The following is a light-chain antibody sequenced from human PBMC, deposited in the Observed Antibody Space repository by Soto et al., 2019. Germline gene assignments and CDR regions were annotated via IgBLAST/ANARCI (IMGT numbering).Light chain of an antibody. Sequence: EIVLTQSPGTLSLSPGERATISCRASQSVSSSYLAWYQQKPGQAPRLLIYGASSRATGIPDRFSGSGSGTDFALTISRLEPEDFAVYYCQQYGSSPRTFGQRTKVEIK. CDR3: QQYGSSPRT. J-gene: IGKJ1*01. CDR1: QSVSSSY. CDR2: GAS. V-gene: IGKV3-20*01.